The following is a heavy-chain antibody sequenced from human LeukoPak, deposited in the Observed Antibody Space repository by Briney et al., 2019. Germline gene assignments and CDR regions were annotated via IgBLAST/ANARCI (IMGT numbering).Heavy chain of an antibody. J-gene: IGHJ6*02. CDR2: INHSGST. CDR1: GGSFSGYY. CDR3: ARGRGILTGYYLYYYYGMDV. Sequence: PSETLSLTCAVYGGSFSGYYWSWIRQPPGKGLEWIGEINHSGSTNYNPSLKSRVTISEDTSKNQFSLKLSSVTAADTAVYYCARGRGILTGYYLYYYYGMDVWGQGTTVTVSS. V-gene: IGHV4-34*01. D-gene: IGHD3-9*01.